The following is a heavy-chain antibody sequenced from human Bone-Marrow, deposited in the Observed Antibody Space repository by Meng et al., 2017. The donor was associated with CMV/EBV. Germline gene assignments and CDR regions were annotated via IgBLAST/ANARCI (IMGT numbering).Heavy chain of an antibody. J-gene: IGHJ4*02. D-gene: IGHD4-23*01. CDR3: SRYKRIYGGDPSDGRFFDY. V-gene: IGHV1-18*01. CDR2: ISGHSSNT. CDR1: RFLFTDYS. Sequence: FVMVTCPANRFLFTDYSISWVRQAPGQGLEWMGWISGHSSNTHYAQNFQRRVTMTRDTSTTTAYMELKNLRSDDSAIFFFSRYKRIYGGDPSDGRFFDYWGQGTLVTVSS.